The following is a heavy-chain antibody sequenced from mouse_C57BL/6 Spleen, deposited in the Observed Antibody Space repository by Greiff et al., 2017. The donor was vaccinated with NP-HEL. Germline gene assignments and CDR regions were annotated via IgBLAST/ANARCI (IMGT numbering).Heavy chain of an antibody. V-gene: IGHV1-9*01. D-gene: IGHD2-4*01. CDR2: ILPGSGST. Sequence: VQLQQSGAELMKPGASVKLSCKATGYTFTGYWIEWVKQRPGHGLEWIGEILPGSGSTNYNEKFKGKATFTADTSSNTAYMQLSSLTTEDSAIYDGARSVYYDYEKAWFAYWGQGTLVTVSA. CDR1: GYTFTGYW. J-gene: IGHJ3*01. CDR3: ARSVYYDYEKAWFAY.